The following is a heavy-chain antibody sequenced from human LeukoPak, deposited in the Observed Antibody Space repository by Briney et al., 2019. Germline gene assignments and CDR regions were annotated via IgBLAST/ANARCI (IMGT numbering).Heavy chain of an antibody. CDR1: GYTLTELS. Sequence: ASVKVSCKVSGYTLTELSMHWVRQARGKGLEWMGGFDPEDGETIYAQKFQGRVTMTEDTSTDTAYMELSSLRSEDTAVYYCATTYCSSTSCHDAFDIWGQGTMVTVSS. J-gene: IGHJ3*02. CDR3: ATTYCSSTSCHDAFDI. V-gene: IGHV1-24*01. D-gene: IGHD2-2*01. CDR2: FDPEDGET.